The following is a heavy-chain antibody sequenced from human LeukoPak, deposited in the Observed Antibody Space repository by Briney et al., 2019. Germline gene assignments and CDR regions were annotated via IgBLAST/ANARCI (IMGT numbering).Heavy chain of an antibody. CDR2: VYTSGST. Sequence: SETLSLTCTVSGGSISGGYWSWIRQPPGRGLEWIGYVYTSGSTNYNPSLKSRATISVDTSKSQFALKLSSVTAADTAVYYCAKSYFDYSTYYSYYFNLWGQGALVTVSS. CDR3: AKSYFDYSTYYSYYFNL. J-gene: IGHJ4*02. CDR1: GGSISGGY. V-gene: IGHV4-4*09. D-gene: IGHD4-11*01.